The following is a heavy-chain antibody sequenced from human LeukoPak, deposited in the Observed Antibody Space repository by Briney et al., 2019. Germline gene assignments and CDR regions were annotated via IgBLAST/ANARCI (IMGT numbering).Heavy chain of an antibody. V-gene: IGHV3-23*01. Sequence: GSLRLSCAASGFTFNTYAMSWVRQAPGKGLEWVSAISGSGGSTYYADSVKGRFTISRDNSKNTLYLQMNSLRAEDTAVYYCAKYTIDWLDAFDIWGQGTMVTVSS. CDR2: ISGSGGST. CDR1: GFTFNTYA. D-gene: IGHD3-9*01. CDR3: AKYTIDWLDAFDI. J-gene: IGHJ3*02.